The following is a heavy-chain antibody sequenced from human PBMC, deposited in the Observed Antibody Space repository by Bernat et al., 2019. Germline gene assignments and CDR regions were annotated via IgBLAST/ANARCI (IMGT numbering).Heavy chain of an antibody. Sequence: QVQLVESGGGVVQPGRSLRLSCAASGFTFSSYGMHWVRQAPGKGLEWVAVISYDGSNKYYADSVKGRFTNSRDNSKNTLYLQMNSLRAEDTAVYYCAKDRGTTVVTPWFDPWGQGTLVTVSS. D-gene: IGHD4-23*01. CDR2: ISYDGSNK. V-gene: IGHV3-30*18. CDR3: AKDRGTTVVTPWFDP. J-gene: IGHJ5*02. CDR1: GFTFSSYG.